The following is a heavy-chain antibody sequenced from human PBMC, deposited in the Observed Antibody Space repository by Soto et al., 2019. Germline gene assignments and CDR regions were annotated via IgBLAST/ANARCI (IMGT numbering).Heavy chain of an antibody. Sequence: GGSLRLSCAASGFTFSSYGMHWVRQAPGKGLEWVAVISYDGSNKYYADSVKGRFTNSRDNSKNTLYLQMNSLRAEDTAVYYCASIWGSYRYTTRFGADAFDIWGQGTMVTVSS. CDR3: ASIWGSYRYTTRFGADAFDI. D-gene: IGHD3-16*02. V-gene: IGHV3-30*03. J-gene: IGHJ3*02. CDR2: ISYDGSNK. CDR1: GFTFSSYG.